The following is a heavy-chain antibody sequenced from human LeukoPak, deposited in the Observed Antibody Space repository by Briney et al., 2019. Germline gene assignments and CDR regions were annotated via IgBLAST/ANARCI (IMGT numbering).Heavy chain of an antibody. D-gene: IGHD1-26*01. J-gene: IGHJ4*02. V-gene: IGHV4-34*01. Sequence: PSETLSLTCAVYGGSLGSYFWNWTRQTPGKGLEWIGEVGHSGNTNYNPSLKSRVTMSLDTSRNQFSLKLNSVTAADTAVYYCVVGQWEPKGAYWGQGNLVTVSS. CDR3: VVGQWEPKGAY. CDR2: VGHSGNT. CDR1: GGSLGSYF.